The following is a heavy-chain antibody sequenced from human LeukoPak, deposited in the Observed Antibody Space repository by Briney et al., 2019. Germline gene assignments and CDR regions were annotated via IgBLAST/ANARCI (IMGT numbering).Heavy chain of an antibody. J-gene: IGHJ4*02. D-gene: IGHD3-22*01. CDR2: IYTSGST. CDR1: GGSISSGSYY. V-gene: IGHV4-61*02. Sequence: SETLSLTCTVSGGSISSGSYYWSWIRQPAGKGLEWIGRIYTSGSTNYNPSLKSRVTISVDTSKNQFSLKLSSVTAADTAVYYCARDGVVVITGQFDYWGQGTLVTVSS. CDR3: ARDGVVVITGQFDY.